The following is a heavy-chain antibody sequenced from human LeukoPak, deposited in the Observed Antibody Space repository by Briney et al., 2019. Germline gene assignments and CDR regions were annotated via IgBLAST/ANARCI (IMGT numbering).Heavy chain of an antibody. CDR1: GFAFNSYI. J-gene: IGHJ3*02. CDR2: IGGSGSGA. CDR3: VRRPTVSLGDTVNI. V-gene: IGHV3-23*01. Sequence: GGSLRLSCAASGFAFNSYIMSWVRQAPGEGLEWVSSIGGSGSGAYYSDSVRGRFTISRDNSKNMLYLQMDSLRAEDTAVYYCVRRPTVSLGDTVNIWGHGTMVTVSS. D-gene: IGHD4-17*01.